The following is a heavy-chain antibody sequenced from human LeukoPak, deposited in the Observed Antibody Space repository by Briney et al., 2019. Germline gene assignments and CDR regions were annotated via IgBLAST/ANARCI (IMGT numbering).Heavy chain of an antibody. CDR1: GYIYTSYW. D-gene: IGHD6-13*01. Sequence: HGESLKISCNSSGYIYTSYWIGWVRQMPGKGLEWMGIIYPGDSDTRYSPSFQGQVTISADKSISTAYLQWSSLKASDTAMYYCARQLKIPAAGTGYGMDVWGQGTTVTVSS. CDR3: ARQLKIPAAGTGYGMDV. CDR2: IYPGDSDT. J-gene: IGHJ6*02. V-gene: IGHV5-51*01.